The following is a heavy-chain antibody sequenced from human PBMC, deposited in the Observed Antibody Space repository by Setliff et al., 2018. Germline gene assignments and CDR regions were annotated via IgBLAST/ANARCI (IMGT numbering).Heavy chain of an antibody. J-gene: IGHJ1*01. D-gene: IGHD1-26*01. V-gene: IGHV4-4*07. CDR3: ASRNSDGGPEYFQH. CDR2: VHSNVGT. CDR1: GGSINNYY. Sequence: PSETLSLTCTVSGGSINNYYWSWIRQPAGKGLEWIGRVHSNVGTNFNPSLKSRVTMSVDASKDQISLKLMSVTAADTAVYYCASRNSDGGPEYFQHWGQGALVTVSS.